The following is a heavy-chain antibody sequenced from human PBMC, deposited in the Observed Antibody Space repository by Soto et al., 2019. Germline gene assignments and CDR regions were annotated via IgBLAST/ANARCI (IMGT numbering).Heavy chain of an antibody. V-gene: IGHV1-18*01. CDR3: ARCPRGVAVDY. Sequence: ASVKVSCKASGDTFTSYGISCVRRAPGQGLEWMGWISAYNGNTNYAQKLQGRVTMTTDTSTSTAYMELRSLRSDDTAVYYCARCPRGVAVDYWGQGTLVTVSS. CDR2: ISAYNGNT. CDR1: GDTFTSYG. D-gene: IGHD3-10*01. J-gene: IGHJ4*02.